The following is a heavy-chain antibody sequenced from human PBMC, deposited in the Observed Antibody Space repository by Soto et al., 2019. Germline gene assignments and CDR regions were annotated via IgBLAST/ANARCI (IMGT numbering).Heavy chain of an antibody. CDR2: ISSSSSYI. V-gene: IGHV3-21*01. Sequence: EVQLVESGGGLVKPGGSLRLSCAASGYTFSSYSMNWVRQAPGKGLEWVSSISSSSSYIYYADSVKGRFTISRDNAKNSLYLQMNSLRAEHTAVYYCARGGSGWYGDYWGQGTLVTVSS. CDR3: ARGGSGWYGDY. J-gene: IGHJ4*02. CDR1: GYTFSSYS. D-gene: IGHD6-19*01.